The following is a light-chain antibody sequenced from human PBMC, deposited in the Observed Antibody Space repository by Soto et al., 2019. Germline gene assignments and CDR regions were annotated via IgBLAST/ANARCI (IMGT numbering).Light chain of an antibody. CDR1: QSVFSS. CDR3: QQYGSSPIT. J-gene: IGKJ5*01. V-gene: IGKV3-20*01. Sequence: ALTQSPGTLSSSPGERATLSCRASQSVFSSLAWYQQKPGQAPRLLIYGASSRATGIPDRFSGSGSGTDFTLTISRLEPEDFAVYYCQQYGSSPITFGQGTRLEIK. CDR2: GAS.